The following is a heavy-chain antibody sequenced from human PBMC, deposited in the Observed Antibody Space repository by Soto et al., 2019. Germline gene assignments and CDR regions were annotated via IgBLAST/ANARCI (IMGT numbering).Heavy chain of an antibody. D-gene: IGHD5-18*01. J-gene: IGHJ4*02. Sequence: SETLALTCAVSGQSFGEYYWRWIRQSPGKGLEWIGEITHTGSTTYHPSLKSRVTISADTSKNQFSLKLSSVTAADTAVYYCARGRDPRDKGMVTLRYYLAYRAQGTPVPVSS. V-gene: IGHV4-34*01. CDR1: GQSFGEYY. CDR2: ITHTGST. CDR3: ARGRDPRDKGMVTLRYYLAY.